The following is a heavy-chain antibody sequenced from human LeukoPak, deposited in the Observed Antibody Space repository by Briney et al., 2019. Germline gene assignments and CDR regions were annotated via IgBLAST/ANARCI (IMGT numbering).Heavy chain of an antibody. CDR3: ARGLAAAADRALDY. CDR1: GGSISNYY. Sequence: PSETLSLTCTVSGGSISNYYWSWIRQPAGKGLEWIGRIYTSGTTTYNPSLTSRVTMSVDTSENQFSLKVTSVTAADTAVYYCARGLAAAADRALDYWGQGTLVSVSS. V-gene: IGHV4-4*07. J-gene: IGHJ4*02. D-gene: IGHD6-13*01. CDR2: IYTSGTT.